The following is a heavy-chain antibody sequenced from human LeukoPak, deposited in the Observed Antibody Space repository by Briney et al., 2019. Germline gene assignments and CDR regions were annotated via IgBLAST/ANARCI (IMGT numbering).Heavy chain of an antibody. CDR3: ARDGPYYGMDV. CDR1: GFTFSSYD. CDR2: IWYDGSNK. J-gene: IGHJ6*02. Sequence: PGRSLRLSCAASGFTFSSYDMHWVRQAPGKGLEWVAVIWYDGSNKYYADSVKGRFTISRDNSKNTLYLQMNSLRAEDTAVYYCARDGPYYGMDVWGQGTTVTVSS. V-gene: IGHV3-33*08.